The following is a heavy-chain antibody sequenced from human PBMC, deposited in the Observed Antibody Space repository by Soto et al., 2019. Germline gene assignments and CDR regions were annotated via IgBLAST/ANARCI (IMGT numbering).Heavy chain of an antibody. D-gene: IGHD3-10*01. CDR3: ERSHNYYYYGFDV. Sequence: LXTLSLRCTVCGCSVSSGDYFWSWLRQSPGRRLEWIAYIYYSGSTNYNPSLKSRATISVDTSKSQVSLTLTSMTAADAALYYCERSHNYYYYGFDVWGQGTAVTVSS. CDR2: IYYSGST. J-gene: IGHJ6*02. V-gene: IGHV4-61*08. CDR1: GCSVSSGDYF.